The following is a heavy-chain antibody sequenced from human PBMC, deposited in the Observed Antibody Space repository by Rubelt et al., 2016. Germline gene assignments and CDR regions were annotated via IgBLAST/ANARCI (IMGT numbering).Heavy chain of an antibody. CDR3: ASASSGWEIDY. CDR2: IIPILGIA. J-gene: IGHJ4*02. V-gene: IGHV1-69*10. D-gene: IGHD6-19*01. Sequence: GGIIPILGIANYAQKFQGRVTITADKSTSTAYMGLSSLRSEDTAVYYCASASSGWEIDYWGQGTLVTVSS.